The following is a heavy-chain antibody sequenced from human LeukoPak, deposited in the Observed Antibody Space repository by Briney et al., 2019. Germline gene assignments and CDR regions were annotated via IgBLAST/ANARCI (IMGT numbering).Heavy chain of an antibody. D-gene: IGHD3-22*01. CDR2: IYYSGST. J-gene: IGHJ3*02. Sequence: SETLSLTCTVSGGSLSTYYWSWIRQPPGKGLEWIGSIYYSGSTYYNPSLKSRVTISVDTSKNQFSLKLSSVTAADTAVYYCARQEYYYDSSGYLDAFDIWGQGTMVTVSS. CDR1: GGSLSTYY. CDR3: ARQEYYYDSSGYLDAFDI. V-gene: IGHV4-39*01.